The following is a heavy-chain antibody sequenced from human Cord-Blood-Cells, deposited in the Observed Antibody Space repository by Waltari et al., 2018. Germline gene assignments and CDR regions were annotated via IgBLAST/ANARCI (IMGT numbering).Heavy chain of an antibody. CDR2: INPNRGGT. J-gene: IGHJ4*02. V-gene: IGHV1-2*04. Sequence: QVQLVQSGAEVKKPGASVKVSCKASGYTFTGYYMHWVRQAPGQGLEWMGWINPNRGGTNYAQKFQGWVTMTRDTSISTAYMELSRLRSDDTAVYYCARGIRSSWYYFDYWGQGTLVTVSS. CDR1: GYTFTGYY. D-gene: IGHD6-13*01. CDR3: ARGIRSSWYYFDY.